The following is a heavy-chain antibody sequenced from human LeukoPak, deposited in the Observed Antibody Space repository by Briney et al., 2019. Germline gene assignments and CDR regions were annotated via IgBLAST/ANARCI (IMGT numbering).Heavy chain of an antibody. CDR2: INPNSGGT. D-gene: IGHD1-1*01. CDR1: GYTFTGYY. J-gene: IGHJ6*02. V-gene: IGHV1-2*02. Sequence: GASVKVSRKASGYTFTGYYMHWVRQAPGQGLEWMGWINPNSGGTNYAQKFQGRVTMTRDMSISTAYMELSRLRSDVTAVYYCASASSAGTTQYYYYGMDVWGQGTTVTVSS. CDR3: ASASSAGTTQYYYYGMDV.